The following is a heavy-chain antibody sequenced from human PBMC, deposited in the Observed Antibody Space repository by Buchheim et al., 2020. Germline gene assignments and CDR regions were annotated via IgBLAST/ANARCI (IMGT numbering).Heavy chain of an antibody. J-gene: IGHJ4*02. CDR2: INHSGST. CDR1: GGSFSGDY. CDR3: ATGRDYGDLH. D-gene: IGHD4-17*01. V-gene: IGHV4-34*02. Sequence: QVQLQQWGAGLLKPSETLSLTCAVYGGSFSGDYCSWIRQPPGKGLEWIGEINHSGSTNYNPSLKSRVTISVDTSKNKFSLKLISVTAADTAVYYCATGRDYGDLHWGQGTL.